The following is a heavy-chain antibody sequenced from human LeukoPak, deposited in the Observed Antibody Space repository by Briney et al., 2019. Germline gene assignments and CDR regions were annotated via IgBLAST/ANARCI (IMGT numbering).Heavy chain of an antibody. CDR2: IGYSGGTT. Sequence: GGSLRLSCAASGFTFRNYGMSWVRQAPGKGLEWVSSIGYSGGTTYYADSVKGRFTISRDNSKDTLFLQMNSLRAEDTAVYYCAKLTTMTDYWGQGTLVVVSS. J-gene: IGHJ4*02. D-gene: IGHD4-17*01. V-gene: IGHV3-23*01. CDR3: AKLTTMTDY. CDR1: GFTFRNYG.